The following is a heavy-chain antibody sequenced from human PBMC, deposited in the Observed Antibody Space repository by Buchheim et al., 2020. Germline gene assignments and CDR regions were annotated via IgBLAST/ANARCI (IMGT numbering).Heavy chain of an antibody. CDR1: GGSFSGYY. CDR3: ASYSSGWYDWAGYFQH. V-gene: IGHV4-34*01. CDR2: INHSGST. Sequence: QVQLQQWGAGLLKPSEILSLTCAVYGGSFSGYYWSWIRQPPGKGLEWIGEINHSGSTNYNPSLKSRVTISVDTSKNQFSLKLSSVTAADTAVYYCASYSSGWYDWAGYFQHWGQGTL. J-gene: IGHJ1*01. D-gene: IGHD6-19*01.